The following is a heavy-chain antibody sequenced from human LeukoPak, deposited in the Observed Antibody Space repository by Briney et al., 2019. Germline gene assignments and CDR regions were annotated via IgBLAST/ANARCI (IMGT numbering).Heavy chain of an antibody. CDR1: GGTFSSYA. V-gene: IGHV1-69*13. Sequence: ASVKVSCKASGGTFSSYAISWVRQAPGQGLEWMGGIIPIFGTANYAQKFQGRVTVTADESTSTAYMELSSLRSGDTAVYCCARVVGAYCGGDCYPFDYWGQGTLVTVSS. D-gene: IGHD2-21*01. CDR2: IIPIFGTA. CDR3: ARVVGAYCGGDCYPFDY. J-gene: IGHJ4*02.